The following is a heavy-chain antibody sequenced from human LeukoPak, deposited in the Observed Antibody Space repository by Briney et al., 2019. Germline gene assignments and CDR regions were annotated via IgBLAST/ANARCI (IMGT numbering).Heavy chain of an antibody. CDR1: GGTFSSYA. CDR2: IIPIFGTA. V-gene: IGHV1-69*13. D-gene: IGHD3-22*01. CDR3: ASYYYDSSGYERDFDY. Sequence: GASVKVSCKASGGTFSSYAISWVRQAPGQGLEWMGGIIPIFGTANYAQKFQGRVTITADESTSTAYMELSSLRSEDTAVYYCASYYYDSSGYERDFDYWGQGTLVTVSS. J-gene: IGHJ4*02.